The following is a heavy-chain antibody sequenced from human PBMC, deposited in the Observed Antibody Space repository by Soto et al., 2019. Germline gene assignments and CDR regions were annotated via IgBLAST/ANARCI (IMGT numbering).Heavy chain of an antibody. Sequence: ASVKVSCKASGYTFTSYGISWVRQAPGQGLEWMGWTSAYNGNTNYAQKLQGRVTMTTDTSTSTAYMELRSLRSDDTAVYYCARVSAAGTYFDYWGQGTLVTVSS. CDR2: TSAYNGNT. V-gene: IGHV1-18*01. J-gene: IGHJ4*02. CDR1: GYTFTSYG. D-gene: IGHD6-13*01. CDR3: ARVSAAGTYFDY.